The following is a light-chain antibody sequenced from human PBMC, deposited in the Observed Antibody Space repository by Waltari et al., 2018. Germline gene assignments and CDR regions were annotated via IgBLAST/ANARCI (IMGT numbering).Light chain of an antibody. V-gene: IGKV3-20*01. CDR3: QQYGSSPPLT. CDR1: QRVSSSY. Sequence: EIVLTQSPGTLSLSPGERATLSCRASQRVSSSYLAWYQQKPGQAPRLLIYGASSRATGIPDRCSGSGSGTDFTLTISRLEPEDFAVDYCQQYGSSPPLTFGGGTKVEIK. J-gene: IGKJ4*01. CDR2: GAS.